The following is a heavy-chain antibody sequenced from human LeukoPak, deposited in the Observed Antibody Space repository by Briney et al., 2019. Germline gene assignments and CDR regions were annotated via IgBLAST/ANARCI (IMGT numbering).Heavy chain of an antibody. J-gene: IGHJ4*02. Sequence: PSQTLSLTCTVSGGSISSGGYYWSWIRQQPGKGLEWIGYIYYSGSTYYNPSLKSRVTISVDTSKNQFSLKLSSVTAADTAVYYCARDSGGWFYFDYWGQGTLVTVSS. V-gene: IGHV4-31*03. CDR2: IYYSGST. CDR3: ARDSGGWFYFDY. CDR1: GGSISSGGYY. D-gene: IGHD6-19*01.